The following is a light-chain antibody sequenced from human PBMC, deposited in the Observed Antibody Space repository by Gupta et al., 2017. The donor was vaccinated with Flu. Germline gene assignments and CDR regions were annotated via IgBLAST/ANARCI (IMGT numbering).Light chain of an antibody. CDR2: DTN. CDR1: TGTVTSGLY. J-gene: IGLJ3*02. CDR3: LLSYTGARV. V-gene: IGLV7-46*01. Sequence: QAVVTQEPSLTVSPGRTVTLTCGSTTGTVTSGLYPYWFQQKPGQAPRTLIYDTNSRHSWTPARFSGSLLGGKAALTLAGAQPEDEADYYCLLSYTGARVFGGGTKLTVL.